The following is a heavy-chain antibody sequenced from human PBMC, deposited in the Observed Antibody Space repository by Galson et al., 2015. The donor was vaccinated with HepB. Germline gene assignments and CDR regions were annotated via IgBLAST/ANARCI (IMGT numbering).Heavy chain of an antibody. CDR1: GFTFSSYA. J-gene: IGHJ6*02. CDR2: IYYDGSET. D-gene: IGHD5-24*01. V-gene: IGHV3-30-3*01. CDR3: ARCNNYQPRDV. Sequence: SLRLSCAASGFTFSSYAMHWVRRAPGKGLEWVALIYYDGSETYYADFVKGRFPISSDKSKNMLYLQMNSLRVEDTAVYYCARCNNYQPRDVWGQGTSVTVSS.